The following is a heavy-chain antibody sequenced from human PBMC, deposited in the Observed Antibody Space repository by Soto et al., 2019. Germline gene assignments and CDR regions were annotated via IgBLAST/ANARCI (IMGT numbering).Heavy chain of an antibody. CDR2: IHHSGSI. CDR1: GASLGGSY. CDR3: ARHGGYYVDY. J-gene: IGHJ4*02. Sequence: QVQLQQWGAGLLKPSETLSLTCAYGASLGGSYWSWIRQPPGKGLEWIGEIHHSGSIVYNPSLESRVTFSLDTSERQVSLQFTSVTAADTAVYYCARHGGYYVDYWGQGTLVTVSS. D-gene: IGHD1-26*01. V-gene: IGHV4-34*01.